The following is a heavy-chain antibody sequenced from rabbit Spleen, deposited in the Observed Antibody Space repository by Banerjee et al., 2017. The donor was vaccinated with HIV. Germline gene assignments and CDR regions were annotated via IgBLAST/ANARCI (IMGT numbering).Heavy chain of an antibody. CDR1: GFSFNSGYD. CDR2: VYAGSSGST. CDR3: ARYLAGGSDFGL. D-gene: IGHD8-1*01. J-gene: IGHJ4*01. V-gene: IGHV1S40*01. Sequence: QSLEESGGGLVKPGASLTLTCKASGFSFNSGYDMCWVRQAPGKGLEWIACVYAGSSGSTYSATWAKGRFTISKTSSTTVTLQMASLTAADTATYFCARYLAGGSDFGLWGPGTLVTVS.